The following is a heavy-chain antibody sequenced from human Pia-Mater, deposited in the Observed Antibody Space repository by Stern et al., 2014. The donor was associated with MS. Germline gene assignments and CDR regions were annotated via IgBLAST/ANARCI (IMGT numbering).Heavy chain of an antibody. J-gene: IGHJ4*02. Sequence: VQLVESGPGLVKPSETLSLTCTVSGGSISSSSYYWGWIRQPPGKGLEWIGSIYYSGSTYYNPSLKSRVTISADKSKNPLSLQLSSVTAADTAVYYCARHGTNDYGDYASHYWGQGTLVTVSS. CDR3: ARHGTNDYGDYASHY. CDR2: IYYSGST. CDR1: GGSISSSSYY. D-gene: IGHD4-17*01. V-gene: IGHV4-39*01.